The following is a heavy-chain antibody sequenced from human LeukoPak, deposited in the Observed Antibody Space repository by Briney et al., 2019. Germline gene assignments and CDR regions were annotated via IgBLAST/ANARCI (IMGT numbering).Heavy chain of an antibody. Sequence: PGGSLRLSCVASEFTFSSHGMHWVRQAPGKGLEWVAVISYDTRSDYHVDSVKGRFTISRDNSKNILYLQMNNLRPEDTAMYYCARGRTSWSDALDVWGLGTLVTVSS. V-gene: IGHV3-30*03. J-gene: IGHJ3*01. CDR3: ARGRTSWSDALDV. CDR1: EFTFSSHG. D-gene: IGHD1-14*01. CDR2: ISYDTRSD.